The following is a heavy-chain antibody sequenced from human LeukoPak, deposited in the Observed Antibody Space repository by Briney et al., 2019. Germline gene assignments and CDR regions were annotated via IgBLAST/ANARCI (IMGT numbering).Heavy chain of an antibody. CDR3: AKDRGSYYGGNTHPYYFDY. CDR1: GFTFSSYA. CDR2: ISYDGSNK. D-gene: IGHD4-23*01. Sequence: PGRSLRLSCAASGFTFSSYAMHWVRQAPGKGLEWVAVISYDGSNKYYADSVKGRFTISRDNSKNTLYLQMNSLRAEDTAVYYCAKDRGSYYGGNTHPYYFDYWGQGTLVTVSS. V-gene: IGHV3-30-3*01. J-gene: IGHJ4*02.